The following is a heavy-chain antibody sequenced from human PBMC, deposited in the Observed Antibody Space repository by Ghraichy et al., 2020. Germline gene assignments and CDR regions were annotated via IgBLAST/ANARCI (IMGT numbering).Heavy chain of an antibody. CDR2: IYHSGST. V-gene: IGHV4-38-2*01. J-gene: IGHJ4*02. CDR3: ARRIYMRSSSPGGGYYFDY. CDR1: GYSISSGYY. D-gene: IGHD6-6*01. Sequence: SETLSLTCAVSGYSISSGYYWGWIRQPPGKGLEWIASIYHSGSTYYNPSLKSRVTISVDTSKNQFSLKLSAVTAADTAVYYCARRIYMRSSSPGGGYYFDYWGQGILVTVSS.